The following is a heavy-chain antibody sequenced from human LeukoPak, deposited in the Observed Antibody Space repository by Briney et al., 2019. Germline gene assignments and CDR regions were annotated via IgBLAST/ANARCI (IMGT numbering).Heavy chain of an antibody. CDR2: IKKDGSEE. Sequence: PGGSLSLTCAASGFTYLTKRMMRHRQAPGKGLEWVANIKKDGSEEYYVDSVKGRFSISRDNAKNSLSLQMNSLRVDDTAVYYCVRAGRQVMKPVLTFYYWGQGALVTVSS. CDR1: GFTYLTKR. J-gene: IGHJ4*02. CDR3: VRAGRQVMKPVLTFYY. V-gene: IGHV3-7*01. D-gene: IGHD3-16*01.